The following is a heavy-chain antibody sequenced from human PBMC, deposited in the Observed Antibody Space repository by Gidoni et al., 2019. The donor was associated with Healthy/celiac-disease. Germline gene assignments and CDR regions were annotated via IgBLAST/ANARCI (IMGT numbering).Heavy chain of an antibody. CDR2: IYTSGST. CDR1: GCSISSYY. CDR3: ARDRFALAAEDPNWFDP. Sequence: QVQLQESGPGLVKPSETLSLTCTVSGCSISSYYWSWIRQPAGKGLEWIGRIYTSGSTNYDPSLKSRVTMSVDTSKNQFSLKLSSVTAADTAVYYCARDRFALAAEDPNWFDPWGQGTLVTVSS. V-gene: IGHV4-4*07. D-gene: IGHD6-25*01. J-gene: IGHJ5*02.